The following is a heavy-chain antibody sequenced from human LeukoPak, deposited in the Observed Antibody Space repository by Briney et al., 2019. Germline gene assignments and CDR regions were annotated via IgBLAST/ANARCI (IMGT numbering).Heavy chain of an antibody. Sequence: KPSETLSLTCTVSGGSISSGSYYWSWVRQPAGKGLEWIGRIYSSGRTNYNPPLRSRVTISVDTSKNQFSLNLNSMTAADTAVYYCARHLEGYSSSSYYYYYYMDVWGKGTTVTVSS. CDR3: ARHLEGYSSSSYYYYYYMDV. CDR1: GGSISSGSYY. CDR2: IYSSGRT. V-gene: IGHV4-61*02. J-gene: IGHJ6*03. D-gene: IGHD6-6*01.